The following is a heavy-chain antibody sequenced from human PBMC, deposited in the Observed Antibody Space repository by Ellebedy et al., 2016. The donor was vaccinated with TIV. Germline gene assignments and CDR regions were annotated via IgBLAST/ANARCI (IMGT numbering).Heavy chain of an antibody. CDR1: GDSFSSHA. J-gene: IGHJ4*02. CDR2: ISAYNGNT. CDR3: ARDLGFDN. Sequence: ASVKISCKASGDSFSSHAISWVRQAPGQGLEWMGWISAYNGNTNYAQKVHGRVTMTTDTSTSTAYMELRSLRSDDTAVYYCARDLGFDNWGQGTLVTVSS. V-gene: IGHV1-18*01.